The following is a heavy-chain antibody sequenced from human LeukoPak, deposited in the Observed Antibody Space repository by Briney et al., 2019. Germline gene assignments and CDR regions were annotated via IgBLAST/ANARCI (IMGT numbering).Heavy chain of an antibody. CDR1: GFTFSSYA. J-gene: IGHJ4*02. D-gene: IGHD5-12*01. V-gene: IGHV3-23*01. CDR2: ISGSGGST. CDR3: AKDPIPADSGYDSLFDY. Sequence: PGGSLRLSCAASGFTFSSYAMSWVRQAPGKGLEWVSAISGSGGSTYYADSVKGRFTISRDNSKNTLYLQMNSLRAEDTAVCYCAKDPIPADSGYDSLFDYWGQGTLVTVSS.